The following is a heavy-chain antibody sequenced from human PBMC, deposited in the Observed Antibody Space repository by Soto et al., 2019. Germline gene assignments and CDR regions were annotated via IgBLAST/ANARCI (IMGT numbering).Heavy chain of an antibody. CDR3: ARGYSGSRDDAFDI. J-gene: IGHJ3*02. CDR2: IIPIFGTA. Sequence: QVQLVQSGAEVKKPGSSVKVSCKASGGTFSSYAISWVRQAPGQGLEWMGGIIPIFGTANYAQKFQGRVTLTADESTSTAYRERSSLRSEDTAVYYCARGYSGSRDDAFDIWGQGTMVTVSS. D-gene: IGHD1-26*01. CDR1: GGTFSSYA. V-gene: IGHV1-69*12.